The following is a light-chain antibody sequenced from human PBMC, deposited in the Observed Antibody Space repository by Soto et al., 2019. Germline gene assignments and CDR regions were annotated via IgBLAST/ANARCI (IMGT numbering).Light chain of an antibody. CDR3: CSYAGSSTLV. Sequence: QSALTQPASVSGSPGQSITISCTGTSSDVGNYNLVSWYQQHPGKAPKLMTYEVNKRPSGISNRFSGSKAGNTASLTISGLQAEDEADYYCCSYAGSSTLVFGGGTQLTVL. CDR1: SSDVGNYNL. V-gene: IGLV2-23*02. CDR2: EVN. J-gene: IGLJ2*01.